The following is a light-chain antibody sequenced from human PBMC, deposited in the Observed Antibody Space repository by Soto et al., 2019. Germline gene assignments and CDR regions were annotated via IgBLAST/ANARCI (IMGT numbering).Light chain of an antibody. V-gene: IGKV1-39*01. CDR2: AAS. Sequence: DIQMTQSPPSLSASVGDRVTITCRASQSITNYLNWYQHKPGKAPKLLVYAASSLQSGVPSRFSGSGSGTDFTLTISSLQPEDFATYFCQQSHNMPFTFGPGTKVDIK. CDR3: QQSHNMPFT. CDR1: QSITNY. J-gene: IGKJ3*01.